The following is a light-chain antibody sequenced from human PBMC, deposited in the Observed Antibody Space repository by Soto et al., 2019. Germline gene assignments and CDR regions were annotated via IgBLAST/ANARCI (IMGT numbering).Light chain of an antibody. CDR1: SSDVGGNNY. V-gene: IGLV2-14*01. CDR3: CSYTTSNTRQIV. CDR2: DVS. J-gene: IGLJ1*01. Sequence: QSALTQPASVSGSPGQSITISGTGTSSDVGGNNYVSWYQQHPGKAPKFMIYDVSNRPSGVSNRFSGSKSGNTASLTISGLQAEDEADYYCCSYTTSNTRQIVFGTGTKLTVL.